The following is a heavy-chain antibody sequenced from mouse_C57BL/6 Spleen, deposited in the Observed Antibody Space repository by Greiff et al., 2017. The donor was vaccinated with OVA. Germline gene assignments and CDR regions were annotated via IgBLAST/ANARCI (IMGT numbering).Heavy chain of an antibody. V-gene: IGHV1-59*01. J-gene: IGHJ2*01. CDR3: ARKGAGDYYGSSYDY. CDR1: GYTFTSYW. CDR2: IDPSDSYT. Sequence: VQLQQSGAELVRPGTSVKLSCKASGYTFTSYWMHWVKQRPGQGLEWIGVIDPSDSYTNYNQKFKGKATLTVDTSSSTAYMQLSSLTSEDSAVYYCARKGAGDYYGSSYDYWGQGTTLTVSS. D-gene: IGHD1-1*01.